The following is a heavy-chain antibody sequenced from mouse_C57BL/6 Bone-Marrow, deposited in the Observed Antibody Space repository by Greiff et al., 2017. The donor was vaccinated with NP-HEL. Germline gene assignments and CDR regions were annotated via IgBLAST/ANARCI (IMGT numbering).Heavy chain of an antibody. CDR2: IDPSDSYT. J-gene: IGHJ3*01. D-gene: IGHD3-2*02. CDR3: ARLTAHATWFAC. Sequence: VQLQQPGAELVKPGASVKLSCKASGYTFTSYWMQWVKQRPGQGLEWIGEIDPSDSYTNYNQKFKGKATLTVDTSSSTAYMQLSSLTSEDSAVYYCARLTAHATWFACWGQGTLVTVSA. CDR1: GYTFTSYW. V-gene: IGHV1-50*01.